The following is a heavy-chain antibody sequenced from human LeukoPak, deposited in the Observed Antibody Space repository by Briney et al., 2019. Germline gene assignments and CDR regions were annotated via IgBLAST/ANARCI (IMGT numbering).Heavy chain of an antibody. V-gene: IGHV3-33*01. CDR3: ARDLEIGSSSYYFDY. J-gene: IGHJ4*02. CDR1: GFTFSTYG. D-gene: IGHD3-3*01. CDR2: IWYDGSNK. Sequence: PGRSLRLSCAASGFTFSTYGMHWVRQAPGKGLEWVAVIWYDGSNKYYADSVRGRFTISRDNFKNTLYLRMNSLRAEDTAVYYCARDLEIGSSSYYFDYWGQGTLVTVSS.